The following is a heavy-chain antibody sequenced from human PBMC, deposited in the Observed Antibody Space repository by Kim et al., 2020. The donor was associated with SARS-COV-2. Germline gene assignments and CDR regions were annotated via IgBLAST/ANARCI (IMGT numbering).Heavy chain of an antibody. Sequence: GGSLRLSCAASGFTFSSYWMSWVRQAPGKGLEWVANIKQDGSEKYYVDSVKGRFTISRDNAKNSLYLQMNSLRAEDTAVYYCARALTFQGRSGSYPGADYYYGMDVWGQGTTVTVSS. J-gene: IGHJ6*02. CDR2: IKQDGSEK. CDR1: GFTFSSYW. V-gene: IGHV3-7*04. CDR3: ARALTFQGRSGSYPGADYYYGMDV. D-gene: IGHD1-26*01.